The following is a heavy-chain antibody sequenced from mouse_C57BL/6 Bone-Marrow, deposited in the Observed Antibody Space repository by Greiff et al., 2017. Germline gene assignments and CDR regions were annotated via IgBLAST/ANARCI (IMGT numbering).Heavy chain of an antibody. J-gene: IGHJ3*01. Sequence: DVHLVESGAELVRPGASVKLSCTASGFNIKDDYMHWVKQRPEQGLEWIGWIDPENGDTEYASKFQGKATITADTSSNTAYLQLSSLTSEDTAVYYCTRGFAYWGQGTLVTVSA. CDR1: GFNIKDDY. V-gene: IGHV14-4*01. CDR2: IDPENGDT. CDR3: TRGFAY.